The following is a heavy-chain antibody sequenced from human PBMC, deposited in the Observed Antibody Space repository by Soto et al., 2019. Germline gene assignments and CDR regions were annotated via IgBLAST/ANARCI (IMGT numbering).Heavy chain of an antibody. CDR3: ATSLGFGCSPFSCSIF. D-gene: IGHD2-2*01. CDR2: FDPEDGET. J-gene: IGHJ4*02. Sequence: ASVKVSCKVSGYTLTELSMHWVRQAPGKGLEWMGGFDPEDGETIYAQKFQGRVTMTEDTSTDTAYMELSSLRSEDTAVYYCATSLGFGCSPFSCSIFWGQGTLVTVSS. CDR1: GYTLTELS. V-gene: IGHV1-24*01.